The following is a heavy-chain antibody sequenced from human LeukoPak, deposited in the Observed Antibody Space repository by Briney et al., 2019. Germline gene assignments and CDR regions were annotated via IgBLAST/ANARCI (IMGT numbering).Heavy chain of an antibody. CDR3: ARDRGYCSGGSCYSWENYYYYYGMDV. J-gene: IGHJ6*02. V-gene: IGHV3-11*01. Sequence: GGSLRLSCAASGFTFSDYYMSWIRQAPGKGLEWVSYISSSGSTIYYADSVKGRFTISRDNAKNSLYLQMNSLRAEDTAVYYCARDRGYCSGGSCYSWENYYYYYGMDVWGQGTTVTVSS. D-gene: IGHD2-15*01. CDR2: ISSSGSTI. CDR1: GFTFSDYY.